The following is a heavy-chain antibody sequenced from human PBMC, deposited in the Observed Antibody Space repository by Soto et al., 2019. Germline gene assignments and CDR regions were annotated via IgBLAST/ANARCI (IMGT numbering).Heavy chain of an antibody. CDR1: GGSISSSNW. CDR2: IYHSGST. J-gene: IGHJ3*02. V-gene: IGHV4-4*02. CDR3: ASKPDPSYYDSSGYSDAFDI. D-gene: IGHD3-22*01. Sequence: QVQLQESGPGLVKPSGTLSLTCAVSGGSISSSNWWSWVRQPPGKGLEWIGEIYHSGSTNYNPSLKSRVTLSLDKSKNQFSLKLSSVTAADTAVYYCASKPDPSYYDSSGYSDAFDIWGQGTMVTVSS.